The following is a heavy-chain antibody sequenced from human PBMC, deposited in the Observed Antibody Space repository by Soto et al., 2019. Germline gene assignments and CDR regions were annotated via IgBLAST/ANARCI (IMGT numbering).Heavy chain of an antibody. J-gene: IGHJ5*02. V-gene: IGHV4-34*01. CDR1: GGSFSDYK. Sequence: QVQLQQWGTGLLKSSETLSLTCAVNGGSFSDYKWTWIRQSPGKGLEWIGEINHSGITNYNPSFKSRVTLSVDTSTKPFSLRVKSVTAADTAIYFCARGAIWSAGDWFAPWGQGTLVTVSS. D-gene: IGHD3-3*01. CDR2: INHSGIT. CDR3: ARGAIWSAGDWFAP.